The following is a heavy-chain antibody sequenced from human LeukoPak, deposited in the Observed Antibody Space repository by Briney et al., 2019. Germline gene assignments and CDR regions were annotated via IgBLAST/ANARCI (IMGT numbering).Heavy chain of an antibody. CDR1: GFTFSRYG. D-gene: IGHD2-15*01. CDR3: AKGLSAFVVVVAADY. V-gene: IGHV3-30*18. CDR2: ISYDGSNK. Sequence: GGSLRLSCAASGFTFSRYGMHWVRQAPGRGLEWVASISYDGSNKYYADSVKGRFTISRDSSKNTLYLQMNSLRAEDTAVYYCAKGLSAFVVVVAADYWGQGTLVTVSS. J-gene: IGHJ4*02.